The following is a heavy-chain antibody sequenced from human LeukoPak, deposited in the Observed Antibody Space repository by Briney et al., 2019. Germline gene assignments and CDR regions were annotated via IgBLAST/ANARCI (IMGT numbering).Heavy chain of an antibody. Sequence: GGSLRLSCAASGFTFSSNGMHWVRQAPGMGLEWVAYIRYDGGKKYHADSVKGRFTISRDNPKNTLYLQMNSLRAEDTAVYYCAKREDGSGRNYDMDVWGQGTTVTVSS. CDR1: GFTFSSNG. D-gene: IGHD3-10*01. J-gene: IGHJ6*02. CDR2: IRYDGGKK. V-gene: IGHV3-30*02. CDR3: AKREDGSGRNYDMDV.